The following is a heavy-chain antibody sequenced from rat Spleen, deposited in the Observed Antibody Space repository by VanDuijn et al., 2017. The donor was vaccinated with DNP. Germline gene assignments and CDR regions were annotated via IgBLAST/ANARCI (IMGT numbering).Heavy chain of an antibody. CDR3: TRDGETY. Sequence: EVQLVESGGGLVQPGRSLKLSCAASGFTFSAYYMAWVRQAPAKGLEWVAYIGSPAYAPYYTDSVKGRFAISRDNAKSTLYLQMNSLRSEDTATYYCTRDGETYWGQGTLVTVSS. V-gene: IGHV5-27*01. CDR2: IGSPAYAP. D-gene: IGHD4-2*01. CDR1: GFTFSAYY. J-gene: IGHJ3*01.